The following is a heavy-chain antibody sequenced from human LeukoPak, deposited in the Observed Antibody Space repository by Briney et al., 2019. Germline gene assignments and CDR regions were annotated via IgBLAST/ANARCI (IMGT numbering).Heavy chain of an antibody. D-gene: IGHD7-27*01. J-gene: IGHJ4*02. CDR3: ARDPSHQLGDFDY. CDR2: IYHSGST. V-gene: IGHV4-61*08. CDR1: GGSISSGGYY. Sequence: RPSETLSLTCTVSGGSISSGGYYWNWIRQPPGKGLEWIGYIYHSGSTNYNPSLKSRVTISVDTSKNQFSLKLSSVTAADTAVYYCARDPSHQLGDFDYWGQGTLVTVSS.